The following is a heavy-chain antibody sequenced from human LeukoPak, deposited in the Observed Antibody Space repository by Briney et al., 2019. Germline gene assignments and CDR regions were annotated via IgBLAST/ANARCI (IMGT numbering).Heavy chain of an antibody. V-gene: IGHV3-23*01. CDR2: ISGSGGST. D-gene: IGHD3-22*01. Sequence: GSLRLSCAASGFTFSSYAMSWVRQAPGKGLEWVSAISGSGGSTYYADSVKGRFTISRDNSKNTLYLQMNSLRAEDTAVYYCAKDHTLTGYYDSSGPDAFDIWGQGTMVTVSS. J-gene: IGHJ3*02. CDR1: GFTFSSYA. CDR3: AKDHTLTGYYDSSGPDAFDI.